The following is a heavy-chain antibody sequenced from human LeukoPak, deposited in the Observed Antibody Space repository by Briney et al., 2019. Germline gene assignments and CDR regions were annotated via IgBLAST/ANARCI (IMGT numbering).Heavy chain of an antibody. CDR2: IYPGDSDT. CDR1: GYSFTTYW. CDR3: ARRLGITETTWVVDS. Sequence: PGESLKISCKGSGYSFTTYWIGWVRQMPGKGLEWMGIIYPGDSDTMYSPSFEGQVTISADKSINTAYLQWSSLKASDTAMYFCARRLGITETTWVVDSWGQGTLVTVSS. V-gene: IGHV5-51*01. D-gene: IGHD1-7*01. J-gene: IGHJ4*02.